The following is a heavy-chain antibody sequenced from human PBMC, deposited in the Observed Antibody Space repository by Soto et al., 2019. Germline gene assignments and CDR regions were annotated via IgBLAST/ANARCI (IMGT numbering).Heavy chain of an antibody. Sequence: SETLSLTCTVSGGSISSYYWSWIRQPPGKGLEWIGYIYYSGSTNYNPSLKSRVTISVDTSKNQFSLKLSSVTAADTAVYYCARQERSSHFVRGVYNWFDPWGQGTLVTVSS. CDR3: ARQERSSHFVRGVYNWFDP. CDR2: IYYSGST. CDR1: GGSISSYY. J-gene: IGHJ5*02. V-gene: IGHV4-59*08. D-gene: IGHD3-10*01.